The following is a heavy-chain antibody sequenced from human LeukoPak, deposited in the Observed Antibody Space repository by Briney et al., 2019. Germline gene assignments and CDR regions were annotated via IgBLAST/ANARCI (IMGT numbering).Heavy chain of an antibody. CDR2: IIPIIGTP. CDR3: ARAGGSSWYVSLYY. Sequence: GASVKVSCKASGGTFSSNVISWVRQATGQGLEWMGRIIPIIGTPDYAQKFQGRVTITADKSTNTAYMELTSLKSDDTAVYYCARAGGSSWYVSLYYWGQGTLVTVSS. J-gene: IGHJ4*02. CDR1: GGTFSSNV. D-gene: IGHD6-13*01. V-gene: IGHV1-69*04.